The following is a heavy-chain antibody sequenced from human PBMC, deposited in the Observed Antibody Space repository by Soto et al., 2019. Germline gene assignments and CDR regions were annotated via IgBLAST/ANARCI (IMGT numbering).Heavy chain of an antibody. CDR2: RYYSEST. D-gene: IGHD2-15*01. V-gene: IGHV4-31*03. CDR1: GGSITTGGYY. Sequence: SLTCTVSGGSITTGGYYWSWIRQLPGKGLEWIGHRYYSESTYYNPSLKSRVSISLDTSKNQFSLKLSFVTAADTAMYYCARTKCSGGSCYSWSLDYWGQGTWVTVS. CDR3: ARTKCSGGSCYSWSLDY. J-gene: IGHJ4*02.